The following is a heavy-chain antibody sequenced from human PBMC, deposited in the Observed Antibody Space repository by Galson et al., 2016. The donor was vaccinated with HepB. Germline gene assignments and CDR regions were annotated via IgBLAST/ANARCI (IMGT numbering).Heavy chain of an antibody. CDR3: TRDVVVVKGYGLDV. CDR1: EFTFSNYA. V-gene: IGHV3-30-3*01. J-gene: IGHJ6*02. CDR2: ISYDGSHK. D-gene: IGHD2-15*01. Sequence: SLRLSCADSEFTFSNYAMHWVRQAPGKGLEWLAVISYDGSHKNYTDSVKGRFTISRDNSNNTLYLQMRNLTPEDTAMYYCTRDVVVVKGYGLDVWGPGTTVTVSS.